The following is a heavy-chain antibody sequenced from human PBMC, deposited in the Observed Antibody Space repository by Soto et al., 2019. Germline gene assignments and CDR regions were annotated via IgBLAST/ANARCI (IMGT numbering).Heavy chain of an antibody. D-gene: IGHD3-22*01. CDR3: ARDPVGDYYDSSGYYLSY. CDR1: GFALTTSA. V-gene: IGHV1-58*01. J-gene: IGHJ4*02. CDR2: IVVGSGKT. Sequence: SVKVSCKAPGFALTTSAVQWVRQARGQRLEWIGWIVVGSGKTNYAQKFQERVTITRDILTSTAYMELSSLRSEDTAVYYCARDPVGDYYDSSGYYLSYWGQGTLVTVSS.